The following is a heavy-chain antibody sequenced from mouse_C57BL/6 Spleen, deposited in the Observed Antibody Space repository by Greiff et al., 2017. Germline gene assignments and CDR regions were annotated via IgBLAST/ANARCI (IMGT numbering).Heavy chain of an antibody. CDR3: ARCSLWSYAMGY. V-gene: IGHV1-54*01. D-gene: IGHD1-1*02. CDR2: INPGSGGT. Sequence: QVQLKESGAELVRPGTSVKVSCKASGYAFTNYLIEWVKQRPGQGLEWIGVINPGSGGTNYNEKFKGKATLTADKSSSTAYMQLSSLTSEDSAVYFCARCSLWSYAMGYWGQGTSVTVSS. CDR1: GYAFTNYL. J-gene: IGHJ4*01.